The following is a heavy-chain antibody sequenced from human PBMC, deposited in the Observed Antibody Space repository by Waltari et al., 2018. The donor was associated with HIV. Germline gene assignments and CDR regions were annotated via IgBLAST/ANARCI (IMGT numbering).Heavy chain of an antibody. J-gene: IGHJ4*02. CDR1: GFTFSNAW. Sequence: EVHLVESGGDLLKPGGCLRLSCAASGFTFSNAWMTWVRQAPGKGLEWVGRIKSKSGGGTTDDNAAVKGRFTISRDDSKTTLFLQMNSLKTEDTAVYYCTTEEGYGSGSYLDYWGQGTPLTVSS. CDR2: IKSKSGGGTT. D-gene: IGHD3-10*01. V-gene: IGHV3-15*01. CDR3: TTEEGYGSGSYLDY.